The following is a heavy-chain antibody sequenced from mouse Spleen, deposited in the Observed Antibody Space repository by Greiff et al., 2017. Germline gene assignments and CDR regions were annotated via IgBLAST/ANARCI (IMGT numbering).Heavy chain of an antibody. D-gene: IGHD3-1*01. CDR3: ASGRQGLYYYAMDY. CDR1: GFSLTSYG. Sequence: VQGVESGPGLVAPSQSLSITCTVSGFSLTSYGVDWVRQSPGKGLEWLGVIWGGGSTNYNSALKSRLSISKDNSKSQVFLKMNSLQTDDTAMYYCASGRQGLYYYAMDYWGQGTSVTVSS. V-gene: IGHV2-6*01. J-gene: IGHJ4*01. CDR2: IWGGGST.